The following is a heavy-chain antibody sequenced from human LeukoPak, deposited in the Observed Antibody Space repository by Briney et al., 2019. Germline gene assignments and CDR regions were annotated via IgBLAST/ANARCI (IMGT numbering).Heavy chain of an antibody. V-gene: IGHV6-1*01. CDR3: ARNEIGTTYDAFGI. Sequence: SQTLSLTCAISGDSVSSNSAAWNWIRQSPSRGLEWLGRTYFRSKWYNDYAVSVKSRIIINADTTKNHFSLQLNSVTSEDTAVYFCARNEIGTTYDAFGIWGQGTMVTVSS. CDR1: GDSVSSNSAA. J-gene: IGHJ3*02. CDR2: TYFRSKWYN. D-gene: IGHD1-1*01.